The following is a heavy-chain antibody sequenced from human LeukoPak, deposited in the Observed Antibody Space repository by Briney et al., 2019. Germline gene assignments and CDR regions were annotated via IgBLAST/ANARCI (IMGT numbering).Heavy chain of an antibody. CDR1: GYTFSMYN. V-gene: IGHV1-46*01. Sequence: GASVKFSCKASGYTFSMYNMHWVRQAPGQGLEWMGIINPSGGTSYAQKLQGRITMTRDTSTSTLYMEPSSLRSEDTAVYYCAREGVAGTGLDYWGQGTLVTVSS. J-gene: IGHJ4*02. CDR3: AREGVAGTGLDY. CDR2: INPSGGT. D-gene: IGHD6-13*01.